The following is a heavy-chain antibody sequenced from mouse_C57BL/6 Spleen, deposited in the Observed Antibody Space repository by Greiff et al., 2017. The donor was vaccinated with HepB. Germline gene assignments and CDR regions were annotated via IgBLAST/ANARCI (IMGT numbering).Heavy chain of an antibody. CDR3: ARQEGYDGFAY. CDR2: ISSGGSYT. V-gene: IGHV5-6*02. CDR1: GFTFSSYG. J-gene: IGHJ3*01. Sequence: DVMLVESGGDLVKPGGSLKLSCAASGFTFSSYGMSWVRQTPDKRLEWVATISSGGSYTYYPDSVKGRFTISRDNAKNTLYLQMSSLKSEDTAMYYCARQEGYDGFAYWGQGTLVTVSA. D-gene: IGHD2-2*01.